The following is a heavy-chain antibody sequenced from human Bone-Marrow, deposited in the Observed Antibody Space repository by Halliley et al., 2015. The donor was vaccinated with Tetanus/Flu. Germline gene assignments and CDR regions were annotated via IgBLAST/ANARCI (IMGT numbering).Heavy chain of an antibody. Sequence: SLRLSCAASGFTFSSYAMTWVRQAPGNGLEWVSSISDVGGSTYYADSVEGRFIISRDNSKNTLYLQMNSLGAEDTAVYYCATLGFGGLLNPPGPFFDSWGQGTLFSVSS. J-gene: IGHJ4*02. V-gene: IGHV3-23*01. CDR1: GFTFSSYA. CDR2: ISDVGGST. D-gene: IGHD3-10*01. CDR3: ATLGFGGLLNPPGPFFDS.